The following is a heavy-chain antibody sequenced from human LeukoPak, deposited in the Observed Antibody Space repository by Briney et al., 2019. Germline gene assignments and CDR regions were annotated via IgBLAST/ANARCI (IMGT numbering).Heavy chain of an antibody. Sequence: PGGSLRLSCAASGFNFSDYYMSWIRQAPGKGLEWISYITSSGSTIYYADSVKGRFTISRDNAKNSLYLQMNSLRAEDTAVYYCARDSSGWYHWFDPWGQGILVIVSS. J-gene: IGHJ5*02. CDR1: GFNFSDYY. CDR3: ARDSSGWYHWFDP. CDR2: ITSSGSTI. D-gene: IGHD6-19*01. V-gene: IGHV3-11*04.